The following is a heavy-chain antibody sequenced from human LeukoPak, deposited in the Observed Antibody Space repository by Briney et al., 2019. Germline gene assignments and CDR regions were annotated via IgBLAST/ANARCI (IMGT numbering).Heavy chain of an antibody. CDR2: ISGYNGHT. Sequence: ASVKVSCKASGYTFTSYGISWVRQAPGQGLEGMGWISGYNGHTNYAQKLQGRVTMTTDTSTSTAYMELRSLRSDDTAVYYCARPVTTVGFDYWGQGTLVTVSS. D-gene: IGHD4-23*01. J-gene: IGHJ4*02. CDR1: GYTFTSYG. CDR3: ARPVTTVGFDY. V-gene: IGHV1-18*01.